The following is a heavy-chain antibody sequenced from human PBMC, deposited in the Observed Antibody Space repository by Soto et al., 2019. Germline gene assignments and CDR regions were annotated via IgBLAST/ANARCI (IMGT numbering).Heavy chain of an antibody. J-gene: IGHJ2*01. Sequence: QVQLVQSGAEVKKPGSSVKVSCKASGGTFSSYAISWVRQAPGQGLEWMGGIIPIFGTANYAQKFQGRVTITADKSTSTAYMELSSLSSEDTAVYYCARPRGSKYSRIWYWYFELWGRGTLVTVSS. CDR2: IIPIFGTA. CDR1: GGTFSSYA. CDR3: ARPRGSKYSRIWYWYFEL. V-gene: IGHV1-69*06. D-gene: IGHD6-13*01.